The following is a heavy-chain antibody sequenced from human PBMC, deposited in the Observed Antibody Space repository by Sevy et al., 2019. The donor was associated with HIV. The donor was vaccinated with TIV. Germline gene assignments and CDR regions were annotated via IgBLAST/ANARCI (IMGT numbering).Heavy chain of an antibody. CDR1: GYTFTGYY. CDR2: INPNSGGT. Sequence: APVKVSCKASGYTFTGYYMHWVRQAPRQGLERMGWINPNSGGTNYAQKFQGRVTMTRDTSISTAYMELSRLRSDDTAVYYCASRTVTTALDYWGQGTLVTVSS. CDR3: ASRTVTTALDY. D-gene: IGHD4-17*01. V-gene: IGHV1-2*02. J-gene: IGHJ4*02.